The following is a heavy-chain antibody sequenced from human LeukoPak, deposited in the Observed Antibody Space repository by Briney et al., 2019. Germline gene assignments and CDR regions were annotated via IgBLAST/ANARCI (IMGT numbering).Heavy chain of an antibody. CDR2: ISGSSSYM. CDR1: GVTLSDHH. V-gene: IGHV3-21*01. J-gene: IGHJ4*02. D-gene: IGHD2-2*02. Sequence: PGGSLRLSCAASGVTLSDHHMDWVRQAPGKGLEWVSSISGSSSYMFYADSVKGRFTISRDNTKNSLYLHMNSLRADDTAVYYCARVRDLYRDYWGQGTLVTVSS. CDR3: ARVRDLYRDY.